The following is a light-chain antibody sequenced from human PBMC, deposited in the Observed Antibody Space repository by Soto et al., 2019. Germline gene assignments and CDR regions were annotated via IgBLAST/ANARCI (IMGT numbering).Light chain of an antibody. CDR2: DVI. V-gene: IGLV2-14*01. CDR1: SSDVGGYNY. CDR3: GSYTSSNTLV. J-gene: IGLJ3*02. Sequence: QSALTQPASVSGSPGQSITISCTGTSSDVGGYNYVSWYQQHPGNAPKLMIYDVINRPSGVSNRFSGSRSGNTASLTISGLQAEDEADYYCGSYTSSNTLVFGGGTKLTVL.